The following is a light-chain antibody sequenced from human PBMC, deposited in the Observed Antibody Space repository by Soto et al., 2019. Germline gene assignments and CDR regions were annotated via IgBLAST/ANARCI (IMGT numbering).Light chain of an antibody. V-gene: IGKV3D-15*01. Sequence: ETVLTQSPGTLSLSPGERATLSCRASQSVTSSYLAWYQQKPGQAPRLLIYGAFNRATGIPDRFSGSGSGTEFTLTISSLQSEDFAVYYCQQYNNWPLTFGGGTKVEIK. CDR1: QSVTSSY. CDR2: GAF. CDR3: QQYNNWPLT. J-gene: IGKJ4*01.